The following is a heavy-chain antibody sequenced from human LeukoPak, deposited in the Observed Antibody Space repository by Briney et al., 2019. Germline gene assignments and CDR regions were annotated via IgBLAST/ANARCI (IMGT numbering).Heavy chain of an antibody. CDR2: INGSGGST. J-gene: IGHJ4*02. V-gene: IGHV3-23*01. D-gene: IGHD1-7*01. CDR3: ARIRNYQLDY. CDR1: GFTFSSYA. Sequence: GGSLRLSCAASGFTFSSYAMSWVRQAPGKGLEWVSAINGSGGSTYYADSVKGRFTISRDNSKNTLYLQMNSLRAEDTAVYYCARIRNYQLDYWGQGTLVTVSS.